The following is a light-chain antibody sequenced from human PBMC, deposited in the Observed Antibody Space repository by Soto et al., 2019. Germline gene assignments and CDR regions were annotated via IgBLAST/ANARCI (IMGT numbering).Light chain of an antibody. CDR2: GAS. CDR3: QQYNNWPPLT. CDR1: QSVSSN. V-gene: IGKV3-15*01. Sequence: VPTPSPATLSVSPGGRAAPSCRARQSVSSNYLAWSQQKPGQAPRLLIYGASTRATGIPARFSGSGSGTEFTLTISSLQSEDFAVYYCQQYNNWPPLTFGGGTKVDIK. J-gene: IGKJ4*01.